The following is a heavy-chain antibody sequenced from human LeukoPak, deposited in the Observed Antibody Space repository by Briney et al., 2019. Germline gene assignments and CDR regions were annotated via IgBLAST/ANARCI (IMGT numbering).Heavy chain of an antibody. Sequence: SETLSLTCAVYGGSFSGYYWSWIRQPPGKGLEWIGEINHSGSTNYNPSLKGRVTISVDTSKNQFSLKLSSVTAADTAVYYCAREYSGYDDYWGQGTLVTVSS. CDR2: INHSGST. CDR3: AREYSGYDDY. CDR1: GGSFSGYY. D-gene: IGHD5-12*01. J-gene: IGHJ4*02. V-gene: IGHV4-34*01.